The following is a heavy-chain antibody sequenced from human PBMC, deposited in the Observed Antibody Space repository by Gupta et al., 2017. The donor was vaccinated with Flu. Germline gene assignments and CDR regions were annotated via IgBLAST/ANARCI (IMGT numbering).Heavy chain of an antibody. CDR3: ARDREGSSWFAFDI. Sequence: EVQLVESGGGLVQPGGSLRLSCAASGFTVSSNYMSWVRQAPGKGLEWVSVIYSGGSTYYADSVKGRFTISRDNSKNTLYLQMNSLRAEDTAVYYCARDREGSSWFAFDIWGQGTMVTVSS. D-gene: IGHD6-13*01. CDR2: IYSGGST. V-gene: IGHV3-66*02. CDR1: GFTVSSNY. J-gene: IGHJ3*02.